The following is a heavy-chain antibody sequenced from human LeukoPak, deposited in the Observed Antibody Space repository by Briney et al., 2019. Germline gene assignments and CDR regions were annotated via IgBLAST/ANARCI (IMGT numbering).Heavy chain of an antibody. J-gene: IGHJ3*02. CDR1: GDSISSSSYY. Sequence: SQTLSLTCTVSGDSISSSSYYWGWIRQPPGKGLEWIGSIYYSGSTYYNPSLKSRVTISVDTSKSQFSLKLSSVTAADTAVYYCARDPSQYSSGWYDAFDIWGQGTMVTVSS. V-gene: IGHV4-39*07. CDR2: IYYSGST. CDR3: ARDPSQYSSGWYDAFDI. D-gene: IGHD6-19*01.